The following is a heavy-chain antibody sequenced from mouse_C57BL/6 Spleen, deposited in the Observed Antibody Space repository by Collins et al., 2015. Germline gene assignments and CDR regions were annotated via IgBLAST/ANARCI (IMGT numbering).Heavy chain of an antibody. V-gene: IGHV1-58*01. CDR3: AIYYYGSRRRYFDV. J-gene: IGHJ1*03. CDR1: GYTFTSYG. Sequence: VQLQQSAGELVRPGSSVKMSCKTSGYTFTSYGINWVKQRPGQGLEWIGYIYIGNGYTEYNEKFKGKATLTSDTSSSTAYMQLSSLTSEDSAIYFCAIYYYGSRRRYFDVWGTGTTVTVSS. D-gene: IGHD1-1*01. CDR2: IYIGNGYT.